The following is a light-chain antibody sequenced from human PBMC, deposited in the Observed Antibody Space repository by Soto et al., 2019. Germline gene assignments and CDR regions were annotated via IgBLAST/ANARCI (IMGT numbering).Light chain of an antibody. CDR1: QSTTIY. J-gene: IGKJ4*01. V-gene: IGKV1-39*01. CDR3: QHSSIALRS. Sequence: PSSLSASIGDRVTITCRASQSTTIYLNWYHQKPGKAPKLLIFGASRLQSGVPSRFSGSGSGTDFTLTISSLQPEDCVPYYGQHSSIALRSFGEGGNVDIK. CDR2: GAS.